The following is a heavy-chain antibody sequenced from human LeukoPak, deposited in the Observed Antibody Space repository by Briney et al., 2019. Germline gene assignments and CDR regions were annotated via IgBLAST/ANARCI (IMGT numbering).Heavy chain of an antibody. D-gene: IGHD2-21*01. Sequence: SETLSLTCAVYGGSFSGYYWSWIRQPPGKGLEWIGEINHSGSTNYNPSLKSRVAISVDTSKNQISLKLRSVTAADTALFYCARHVWGDGPRRRYSWFDPWGQGTLVTVSS. CDR2: INHSGST. CDR1: GGSFSGYY. CDR3: ARHVWGDGPRRRYSWFDP. J-gene: IGHJ5*02. V-gene: IGHV4-34*01.